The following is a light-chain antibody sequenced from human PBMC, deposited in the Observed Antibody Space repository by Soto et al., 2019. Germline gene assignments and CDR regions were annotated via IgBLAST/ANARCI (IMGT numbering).Light chain of an antibody. J-gene: IGKJ4*01. Sequence: EIVLTQSPAALSVSPGERVTLSCWASQSVGSTLNWYQQRPGQAPRLLIYDTSIRATGIPARFSGSGSRTEFTLTIASLQSEDFGVYYCQRFNRWPLSFGGGTKVDIK. CDR2: DTS. CDR3: QRFNRWPLS. CDR1: QSVGST. V-gene: IGKV3-15*01.